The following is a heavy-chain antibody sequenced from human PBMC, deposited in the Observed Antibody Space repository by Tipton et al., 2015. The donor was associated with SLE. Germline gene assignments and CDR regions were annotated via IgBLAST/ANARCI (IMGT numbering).Heavy chain of an antibody. J-gene: IGHJ3*01. V-gene: IGHV3-74*03. CDR3: VREENAFNL. CDR1: GFTFSTYA. Sequence: SLRLSCVASGFTFSTYAMHWVRQVPGKGLVWVSHVSRDGNSTMYADSVKGRFTISRDNAKNTVYLQMNSLSAEDTAVYYCVREENAFNLWGQGTMVTVSS. CDR2: VSRDGNST.